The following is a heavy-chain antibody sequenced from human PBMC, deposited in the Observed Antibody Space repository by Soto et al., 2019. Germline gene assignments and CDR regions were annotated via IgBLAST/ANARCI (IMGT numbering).Heavy chain of an antibody. CDR1: GGSFSSSA. CDR2: IIPMYGTT. V-gene: IGHV1-69*13. J-gene: IGHJ6*02. Sequence: GASVKVSCKSSGGSFSSSAITWVRQVPGQGLEWMGRIIPMYGTTFYAQTFQGRVTITADESTSTVYMHLSSLKSEDTASYFCATSVGAIGYRFFNMDVWGQGTTVTVSS. D-gene: IGHD5-12*01. CDR3: ATSVGAIGYRFFNMDV.